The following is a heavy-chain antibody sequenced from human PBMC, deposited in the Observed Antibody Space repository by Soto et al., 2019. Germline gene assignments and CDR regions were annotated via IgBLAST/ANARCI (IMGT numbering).Heavy chain of an antibody. CDR3: AKDLGQQLVLNYGMDV. V-gene: IGHV3-30*18. Sequence: QVQLVESGGGVVQPGTSLRLSCVPSGFTFTSYGMYWVRQAPGKGLEWVSVISYDGNNKYYADSVKGRFTISRDNAKNMWYLQMNSARPEDTAVYYCAKDLGQQLVLNYGMDVWGQGTTVTVSS. D-gene: IGHD6-13*01. CDR1: GFTFTSYG. J-gene: IGHJ6*02. CDR2: ISYDGNNK.